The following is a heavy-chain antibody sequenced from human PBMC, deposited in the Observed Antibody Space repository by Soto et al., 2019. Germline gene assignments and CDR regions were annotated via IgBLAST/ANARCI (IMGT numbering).Heavy chain of an antibody. J-gene: IGHJ5*02. D-gene: IGHD5-18*01. CDR3: ARGRYGPDP. V-gene: IGHV3-7*04. CDR1: GFTFSSYS. Sequence: EVQMVESGGGVVQPGGSLRLSCAAFGFTFSSYSMTWIRQAPGKGLEWVASIRKDGSEMFYVDSVKGRFTISRDNAKNSLYLQMNSLRGDDTAVFYCARGRYGPDPRGLRTLVTVSS. CDR2: IRKDGSEM.